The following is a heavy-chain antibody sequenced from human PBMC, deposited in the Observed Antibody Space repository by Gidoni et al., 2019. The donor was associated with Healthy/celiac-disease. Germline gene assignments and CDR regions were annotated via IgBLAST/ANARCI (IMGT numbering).Heavy chain of an antibody. CDR3: ARGFVLGYCTNGVCYTLDY. CDR1: GFTFSSYA. Sequence: QVQLVESGGGVVQPGRSLRLSCAASGFTFSSYAMPWVRQAPGKGLEWVAVISYDGSNKYYADSVKGRFTISRDNSKNTLYLQMNSLRAEDTAVYYCARGFVLGYCTNGVCYTLDYWGQGTLVTVSS. D-gene: IGHD2-8*01. V-gene: IGHV3-30-3*01. J-gene: IGHJ4*02. CDR2: ISYDGSNK.